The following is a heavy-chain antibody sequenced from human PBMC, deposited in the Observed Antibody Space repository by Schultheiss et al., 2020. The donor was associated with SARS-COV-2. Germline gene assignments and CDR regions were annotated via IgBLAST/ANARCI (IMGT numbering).Heavy chain of an antibody. CDR3: VRDMRYDGGFDP. V-gene: IGHV3-74*01. D-gene: IGHD3-3*01. Sequence: GGSLRLSCAASGFTFSSYWMHWVRQAPGKGLVWVSVIYSGGSTYYADSVKGRFTISRDNAENTLYLQMNSLRAEDTAVYYCVRDMRYDGGFDPWGQGTLVTVSS. J-gene: IGHJ5*02. CDR2: IYSGGST. CDR1: GFTFSSYW.